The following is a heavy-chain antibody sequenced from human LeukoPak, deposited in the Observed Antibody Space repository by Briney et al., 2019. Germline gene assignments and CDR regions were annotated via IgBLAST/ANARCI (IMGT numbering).Heavy chain of an antibody. CDR3: ASGYSSSWYHSGIQGIDFDY. CDR1: GGSVSSGSYY. Sequence: PSETLSLTCTVSGGSVSSGSYYWSWIRQPPGKGLEWIGYIYYSGSTNYNPSLKSRVTISVDTSKNQFSLKLSSVTAADTAVYYCASGYSSSWYHSGIQGIDFDYWGQGTLVTVSS. CDR2: IYYSGST. D-gene: IGHD6-13*01. V-gene: IGHV4-61*01. J-gene: IGHJ4*02.